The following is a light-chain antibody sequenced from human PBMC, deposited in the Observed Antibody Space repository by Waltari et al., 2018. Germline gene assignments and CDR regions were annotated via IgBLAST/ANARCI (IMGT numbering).Light chain of an antibody. CDR1: QSVSSNF. CDR2: GAS. J-gene: IGKJ4*01. Sequence: EIVLTQSPGTLSLSPGERAPLSCRASQSVSSNFLAWYQKKPGQAPRLLIYGASSRATGIPDRVSGSGSGTDFTLTISRLEPEDFAVYYCQQYGSSPLTFGGGTKVEIK. CDR3: QQYGSSPLT. V-gene: IGKV3-20*01.